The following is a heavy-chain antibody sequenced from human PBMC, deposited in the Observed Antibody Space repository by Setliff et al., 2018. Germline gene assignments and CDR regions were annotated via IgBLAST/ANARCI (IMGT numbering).Heavy chain of an antibody. D-gene: IGHD3-3*01. CDR2: MFPANSDT. J-gene: IGHJ3*02. V-gene: IGHV5-51*01. Sequence: PGESLKISCKGSGFSFTTDWIAWVRQKPGKGLEWVGIMFPANSDTRYSPSFEGQVTMSADKSISTAYLQWSSLKASDTAMYYCARQAIFGSDAFDIWGQGTMVTVSS. CDR1: GFSFTTDW. CDR3: ARQAIFGSDAFDI.